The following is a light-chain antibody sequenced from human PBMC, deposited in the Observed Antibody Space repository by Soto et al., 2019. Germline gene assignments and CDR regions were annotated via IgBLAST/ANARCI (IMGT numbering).Light chain of an antibody. V-gene: IGLV2-14*01. CDR3: SSYTSRSALV. CDR2: DVS. CDR1: SCDIGGDNY. Sequence: QSALTQPASVSGAPGQWITISCTGTSCDIGGDNYVSWYQQHPGTAPKLMIYDVSNRPSGVSNRFSGSKSANAASLTISGQEAEEAADYYRSSYTSRSALVFGGGTKLTVL. J-gene: IGLJ3*02.